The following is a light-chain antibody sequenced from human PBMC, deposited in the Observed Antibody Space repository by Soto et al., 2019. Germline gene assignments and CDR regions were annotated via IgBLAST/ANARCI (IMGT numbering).Light chain of an antibody. J-gene: IGLJ3*02. V-gene: IGLV1-40*01. CDR3: QSFDSSLNGWV. Sequence: QSVLTQPPSVSGAPGQRVTISCTGSGSNIGAGYDVHWYQQIPGTAPKLLIFDNNNRPSGVPDRFSGSKSATSASLAITGLQAEDEADYYCQSFDSSLNGWVFGGGTRSPS. CDR2: DNN. CDR1: GSNIGAGYD.